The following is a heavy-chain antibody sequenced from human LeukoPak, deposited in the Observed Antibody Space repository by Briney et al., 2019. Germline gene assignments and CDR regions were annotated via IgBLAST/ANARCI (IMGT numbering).Heavy chain of an antibody. CDR2: ISDTGGRT. J-gene: IGHJ5*02. D-gene: IGHD3-3*01. CDR1: GFTFSDSA. V-gene: IGHV3-23*01. Sequence: GGSLRLSCAASGFTFSDSAVSWVRQSPGEGLEWVSSISDTGGRTYYADSVKGRFTITRDNSRSTVYLQMNQMRAGDTARYYCAKGGQDFDFWRFDLWGQGILVTVSS. CDR3: AKGGQDFDFWRFDL.